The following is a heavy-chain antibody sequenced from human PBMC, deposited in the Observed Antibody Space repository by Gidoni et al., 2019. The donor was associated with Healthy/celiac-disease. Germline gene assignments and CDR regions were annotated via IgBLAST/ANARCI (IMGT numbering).Heavy chain of an antibody. CDR1: GGSIRSGGYS. J-gene: IGHJ4*02. CDR3: ARGRGGGGKLSFDY. Sequence: QLQLQESGSGLVKPSQTLSLTCAVSGGSIRSGGYSWSWIRQPPGKGLEWIGYIYHSGSTYYNPSLKVRATISVDRSKNQFPLKLSSVTAADTAWYYCARGRGGGGKLSFDYWGQGTLVTVSS. CDR2: IYHSGST. D-gene: IGHD2-15*01. V-gene: IGHV4-30-2*01.